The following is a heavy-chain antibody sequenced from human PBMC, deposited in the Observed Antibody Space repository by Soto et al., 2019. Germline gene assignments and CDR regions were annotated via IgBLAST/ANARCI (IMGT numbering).Heavy chain of an antibody. J-gene: IGHJ4*02. D-gene: IGHD3-16*02. Sequence: EVQLLESGGGLVQPGGSLRLSCAASGFTFSSYAMRWVRQAPGKGLERVSAISGSGGSTYYADSVKGRFTISRDNTKNTLYLQMNSLRAEDTAVYYCAKVWGSYQLDYWGQGTLVTVSS. CDR2: ISGSGGST. V-gene: IGHV3-23*01. CDR3: AKVWGSYQLDY. CDR1: GFTFSSYA.